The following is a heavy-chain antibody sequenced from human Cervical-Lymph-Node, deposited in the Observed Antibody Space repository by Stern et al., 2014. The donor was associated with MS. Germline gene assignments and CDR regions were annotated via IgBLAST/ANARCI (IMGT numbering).Heavy chain of an antibody. J-gene: IGHJ4*02. D-gene: IGHD2-8*02. CDR1: GYTFTGYY. CDR3: ARSLVVVPRIDY. CDR2: INPNSGST. Sequence: VQLLESGADVKKPGASVKVSCKASGYTFTGYYMHWVRQAPGQGLEWMGWINPNSGSTDYAQNFKGRVTMTRDTSINTAYMELSRLRSDDTALYYCARSLVVVPRIDYWGQGTLVTVSS. V-gene: IGHV1-2*02.